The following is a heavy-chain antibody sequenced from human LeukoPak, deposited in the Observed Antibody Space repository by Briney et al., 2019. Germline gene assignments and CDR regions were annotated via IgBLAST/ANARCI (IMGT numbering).Heavy chain of an antibody. V-gene: IGHV3-7*01. CDR1: GFTFSSYG. CDR3: ARLYGDLS. CDR2: IKQDGSEK. J-gene: IGHJ5*02. Sequence: GGSLRLSCAASGFTFSSYGMSWVRQAPGKGLEWVANIKQDGSEKYYVDSVKGRLTISRDNAKNSLYLQMNSLRAEDTAVYYCARLYGDLSWGQGTLVTVSS. D-gene: IGHD4-17*01.